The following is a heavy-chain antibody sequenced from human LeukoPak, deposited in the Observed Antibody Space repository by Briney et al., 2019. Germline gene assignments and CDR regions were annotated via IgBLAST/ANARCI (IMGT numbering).Heavy chain of an antibody. Sequence: ASVKVSCKASGYTFTGYHMHWVRQAPGQGLEWMGWINPNSGGTNYAQKFQGRVTMTRDTSISTAYMELSRLRSDDTAVYYCARDLTSIAARRIFDYWGQGTLVTVSS. J-gene: IGHJ4*02. CDR3: ARDLTSIAARRIFDY. CDR1: GYTFTGYH. CDR2: INPNSGGT. V-gene: IGHV1-2*02. D-gene: IGHD6-6*01.